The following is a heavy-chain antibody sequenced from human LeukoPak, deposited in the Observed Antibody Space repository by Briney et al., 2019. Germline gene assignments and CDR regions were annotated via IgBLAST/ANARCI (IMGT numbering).Heavy chain of an antibody. Sequence: PGGSLRLSCAASGFTFSSYWMSWVRQAPGKGLEWVANIKQDGSEKYYVDSVKGRFTISRDNAKNSLYLQMNSLRAEDTAVYYCARDQRRPKVVVPAALYYYYGMDVWGQGTTVTVSS. CDR1: GFTFSSYW. V-gene: IGHV3-7*01. J-gene: IGHJ6*02. CDR2: IKQDGSEK. CDR3: ARDQRRPKVVVPAALYYYYGMDV. D-gene: IGHD2-2*01.